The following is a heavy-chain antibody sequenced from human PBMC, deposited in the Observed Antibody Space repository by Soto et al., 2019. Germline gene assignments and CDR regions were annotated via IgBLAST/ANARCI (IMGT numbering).Heavy chain of an antibody. Sequence: WGSLRLSCAASGFTFISYAIHCFGQSPFKWLEWVAVISYDGSNKYYADSVKGRFTISRDNSKNTLYLQMNSLRAEDTAVYYFANPRGYSSGWPMVGDWGQGTLVTVSS. J-gene: IGHJ4*02. V-gene: IGHV3-30-3*01. D-gene: IGHD6-19*01. CDR2: ISYDGSNK. CDR1: GFTFISYA. CDR3: ANPRGYSSGWPMVGD.